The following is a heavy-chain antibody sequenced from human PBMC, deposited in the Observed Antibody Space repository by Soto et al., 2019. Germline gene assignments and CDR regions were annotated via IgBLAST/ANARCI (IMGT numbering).Heavy chain of an antibody. Sequence: PGGSLRLSCAASGFTFSSYAMHWVRQAPGKGLEWVAVISYDGSNKYYADSVKGRFTISRDNSKNTLYLQMNSLRAEDTAVYYCASLGVFPSSMVRGEYYYGMDVWGQGTTVTVSS. J-gene: IGHJ6*02. CDR2: ISYDGSNK. V-gene: IGHV3-30-3*01. CDR3: ASLGVFPSSMVRGEYYYGMDV. D-gene: IGHD3-10*01. CDR1: GFTFSSYA.